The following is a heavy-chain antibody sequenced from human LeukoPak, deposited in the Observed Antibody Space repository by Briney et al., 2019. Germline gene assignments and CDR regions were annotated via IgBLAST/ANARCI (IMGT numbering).Heavy chain of an antibody. V-gene: IGHV3-66*01. CDR2: IYSGGST. Sequence: GGSLRLSCAASGFTVSSNYMSWVRQSPGKGLEWVSVIYSGGSTYYADSVKGRFTISRDNSKNTLYLQMNSLRAEDTAVYYCARAADDYYDSSGIWGQGTLVTVSS. CDR3: ARAADDYYDSSGI. J-gene: IGHJ4*02. D-gene: IGHD3-22*01. CDR1: GFTVSSNY.